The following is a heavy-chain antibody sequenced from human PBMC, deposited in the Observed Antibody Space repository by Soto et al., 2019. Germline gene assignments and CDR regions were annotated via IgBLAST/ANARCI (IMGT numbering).Heavy chain of an antibody. CDR1: GDSVSSNSAA. CDR3: ARGYDFWSGYYYYYYGMDV. V-gene: IGHV6-1*01. D-gene: IGHD3-3*01. J-gene: IGHJ6*02. Sequence: SQTLSLTCAISGDSVSSNSAAWNWIRQSPSRGLEWLGRTYYRSKWYNDYAVSVKSRITINPDTSKNQFSLQLNSVTPEDTAVYYCARGYDFWSGYYYYYYGMDVWGQGTTVTVS. CDR2: TYYRSKWYN.